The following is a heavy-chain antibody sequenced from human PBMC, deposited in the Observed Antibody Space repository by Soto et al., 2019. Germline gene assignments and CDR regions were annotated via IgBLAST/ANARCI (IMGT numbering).Heavy chain of an antibody. D-gene: IGHD3-22*01. V-gene: IGHV1-69*13. J-gene: IGHJ6*02. Sequence: ASVKVSCKASGGTFSSYAISWVRQAPGQGLEWMGGIIPIFGTANYAQKFQGRVTITADESTSTAYMELSSLRSEDTAVYYCARSAVAYYDSSGYSLDVWGQGTTVTVSS. CDR3: ARSAVAYYDSSGYSLDV. CDR2: IIPIFGTA. CDR1: GGTFSSYA.